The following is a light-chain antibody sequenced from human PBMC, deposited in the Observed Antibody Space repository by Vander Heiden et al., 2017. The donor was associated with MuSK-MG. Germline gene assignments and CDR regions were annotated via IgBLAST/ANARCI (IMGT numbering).Light chain of an antibody. CDR1: QVINNW. J-gene: IGKJ5*01. CDR3: QQTNSFSD. CDR2: AAS. Sequence: DIQMTQSPSSVSASVGDRVTISCRASQVINNWLAWYQQKPGTAPKLLIYAASTLQSGVPSRFSGSGSGTDFTLTISTLQPEDFATYYCQQTNSFSDFGQRTRLEIK. V-gene: IGKV1D-12*01.